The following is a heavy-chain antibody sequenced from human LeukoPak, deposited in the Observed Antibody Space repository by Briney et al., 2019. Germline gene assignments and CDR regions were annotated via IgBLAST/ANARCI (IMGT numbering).Heavy chain of an antibody. CDR2: ISGSGGST. J-gene: IGHJ3*02. D-gene: IGHD1-14*01. CDR1: GFTFSDYY. CDR3: AKAIKRKTDAFDI. V-gene: IGHV3-23*01. Sequence: PGGSLRLSCAASGFTFSDYYMSWIRQAPGKGLEWVSAISGSGGSTYYADSVKGRFTISRDNSKNTLYLQMNSLRAEDTAVYYCAKAIKRKTDAFDIWGQGTMVAVSS.